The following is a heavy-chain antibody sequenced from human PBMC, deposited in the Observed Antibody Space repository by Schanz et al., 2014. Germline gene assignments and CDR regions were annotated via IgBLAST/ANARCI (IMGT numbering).Heavy chain of an antibody. Sequence: VQLVESGGGLVQPGGSLKLSCAASGFTFSDYYMTWIRQAPGKGLEWVSYISSSSSTIYYADSVKGRFTISRDNANNSLFLRMNSLRAEDTAVYYCASDYNYFETEAPWGQGTLVTVSS. D-gene: IGHD3-16*01. CDR2: ISSSSSTI. CDR3: ASDYNYFETEAP. V-gene: IGHV3-11*04. J-gene: IGHJ5*02. CDR1: GFTFSDYY.